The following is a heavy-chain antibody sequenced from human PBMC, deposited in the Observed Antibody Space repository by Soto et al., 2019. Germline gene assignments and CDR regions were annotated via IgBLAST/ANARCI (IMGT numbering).Heavy chain of an antibody. CDR2: IYWNDDK. D-gene: IGHD1-26*01. J-gene: IGHJ3*02. CDR3: AHRLSGSYSVPDAFDI. CDR1: GFSLSTSGVG. V-gene: IGHV2-5*01. Sequence: QITLKESGPTLVKPTQTLTLTCTFSGFSLSTSGVGVGWIRQPPGKALEWLALIYWNDDKRYSPSLKSRLTITKDTSKNQVVLTMTNIDPVDTATYYCAHRLSGSYSVPDAFDIWGQGTMVTVSS.